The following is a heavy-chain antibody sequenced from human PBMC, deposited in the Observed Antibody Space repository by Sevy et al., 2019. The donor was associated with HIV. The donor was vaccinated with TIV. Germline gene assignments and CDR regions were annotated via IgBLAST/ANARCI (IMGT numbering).Heavy chain of an antibody. V-gene: IGHV3-33*01. Sequence: GGSLRLSCAATGFTFSNYAMHWVRQAPGKGMEWVAIIWSDGAYQYHGDSVKGRFTISRDNSKNTLYLQMNNVRAEDTAVYYCARDHSSTSLWKGITGTFTDYWGQGTLVTVSS. J-gene: IGHJ4*02. D-gene: IGHD1-7*01. CDR1: GFTFSNYA. CDR3: ARDHSSTSLWKGITGTFTDY. CDR2: IWSDGAYQ.